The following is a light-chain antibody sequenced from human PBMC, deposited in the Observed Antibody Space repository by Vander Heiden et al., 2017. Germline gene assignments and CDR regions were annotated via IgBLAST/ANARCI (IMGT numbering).Light chain of an antibody. Sequence: QSVLTQPPAASGSPWQRVTISCSGRSANIGNNYGYWYQQLPGTAPKLLIYSDKQRPSGVPDRFSGAKSGSSASLAISGLRSEDEVDYSCAAWDDSLSGPVVGAGTKVTVL. V-gene: IGLV1-47*01. CDR3: AAWDDSLSGPV. CDR1: SANIGNNY. CDR2: SDK. J-gene: IGLJ1*01.